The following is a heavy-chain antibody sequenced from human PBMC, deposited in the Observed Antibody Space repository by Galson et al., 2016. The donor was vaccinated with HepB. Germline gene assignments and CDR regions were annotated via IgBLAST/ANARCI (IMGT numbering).Heavy chain of an antibody. Sequence: SLRLSCAVSGLTFSSAWMDWVRQAPGKGLEWVGRIKSKTDGGTTDYAAPVKGRFTISRDDSKSTLYLQMTSLRNEGTGIYYCATSPGYYATAPFDYWGQGTLVTVSS. D-gene: IGHD3-10*01. V-gene: IGHV3-15*01. J-gene: IGHJ4*02. CDR1: GLTFSSAW. CDR3: ATSPGYYATAPFDY. CDR2: IKSKTDGGTT.